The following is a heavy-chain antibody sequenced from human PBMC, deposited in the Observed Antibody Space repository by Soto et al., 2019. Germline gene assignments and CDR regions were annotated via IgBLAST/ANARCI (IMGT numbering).Heavy chain of an antibody. CDR2: IIPIFGTA. V-gene: IGHV1-69*01. CDR1: GGTFSSYA. J-gene: IGHJ6*02. D-gene: IGHD1-26*01. Sequence: QVQLVQSGAEVKKPGSSVKVSCKASGGTFSSYAISWVRQAPGQGLEWMGGIIPIFGTANYAQKFQGRVTITADESTSTGYLGVSSLRSEDTAVYYWAGGADQWELLTYYGIDVWGQGTTVTVSS. CDR3: AGGADQWELLTYYGIDV.